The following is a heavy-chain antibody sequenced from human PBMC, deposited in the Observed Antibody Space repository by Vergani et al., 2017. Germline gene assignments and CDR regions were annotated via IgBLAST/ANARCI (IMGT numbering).Heavy chain of an antibody. Sequence: QVQLVESVGGVVQPGRSLRLSCAASGFTFNQYGMHWVRQAPGKGLEWVAVTWYDGNNKQYADSVKGRFTISRDNSKSTMYLQMNSLRDEDTGVYYCARDRQQWLEPVLDYWGQGTLVTVSS. D-gene: IGHD6-19*01. CDR3: ARDRQQWLEPVLDY. J-gene: IGHJ4*02. CDR1: GFTFNQYG. CDR2: TWYDGNNK. V-gene: IGHV3-33*01.